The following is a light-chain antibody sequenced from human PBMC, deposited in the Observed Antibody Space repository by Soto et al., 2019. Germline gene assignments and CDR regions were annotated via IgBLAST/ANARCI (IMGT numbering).Light chain of an antibody. CDR3: QQCSSSPST. J-gene: IGKJ2*01. V-gene: IGKV3-20*01. Sequence: EVVLTQSPGTLSLSPGERATLSCRAGQSVSSNYLAWYQQKPGQAPRLLIYAASTRATGIPDRFSGSGSGTDFTLTISRLEPEDFAVYYCQQCSSSPSTLGQGTKVDIK. CDR1: QSVSSNY. CDR2: AAS.